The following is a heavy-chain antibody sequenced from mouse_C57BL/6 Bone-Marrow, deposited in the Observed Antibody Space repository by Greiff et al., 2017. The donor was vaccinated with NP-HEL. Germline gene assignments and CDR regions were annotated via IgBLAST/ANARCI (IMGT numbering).Heavy chain of an antibody. CDR3: TTTTVDLVDY. CDR2: IDPENGDT. CDR1: GFNIKDDY. J-gene: IGHJ4*01. Sequence: EVKVEESGAELVRPGASVKLSCTASGFNIKDDYMHWVKQRPEQGLEWIGWIDPENGDTEYASKFQGKATITADTSSNTAYLQLSSLTSEDTAVYYCTTTTVDLVDYWGQGTSVTVSS. D-gene: IGHD1-1*01. V-gene: IGHV14-4*01.